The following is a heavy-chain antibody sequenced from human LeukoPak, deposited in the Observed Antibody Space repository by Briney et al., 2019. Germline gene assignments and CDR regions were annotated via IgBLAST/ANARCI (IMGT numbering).Heavy chain of an antibody. CDR3: ASGLYGSGSPLYYFDY. V-gene: IGHV4-39*01. J-gene: IGHJ4*02. CDR2: IYYSGST. D-gene: IGHD3-10*01. Sequence: PSETLSLTCTVSGGSISSSSYYWGWIRQPPGKGLEWIGSIYYSGSTYYNPSLKSRVTISVDTSKNQFSLKLSSVTAADTAVYYCASGLYGSGSPLYYFDYWGQGTLVTVSS. CDR1: GGSISSSSYY.